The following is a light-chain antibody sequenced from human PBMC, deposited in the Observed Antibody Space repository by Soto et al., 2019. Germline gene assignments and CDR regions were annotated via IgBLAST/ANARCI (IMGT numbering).Light chain of an antibody. V-gene: IGKV1-39*01. J-gene: IGKJ5*01. Sequence: DIHSTMSPSLLFAYVGDRVTITCRASQAISNYLNWYQQKPGKAPNLLIFGAKTLQSGVPSRFSGSGYGTDFTLTITTLQPEDVGIYYCQQGHVTPLTFGQGRRMENK. CDR1: QAISNY. CDR3: QQGHVTPLT. CDR2: GAK.